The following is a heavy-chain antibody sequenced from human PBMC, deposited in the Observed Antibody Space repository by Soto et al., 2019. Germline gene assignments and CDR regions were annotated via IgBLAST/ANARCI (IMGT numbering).Heavy chain of an antibody. J-gene: IGHJ5*02. CDR1: GGSFSGYY. D-gene: IGHD6-6*01. Sequence: TSETLSLTCAVYGGSFSGYYWSWIRQPPGKGLEWIGEINHSGSTNYNPSLKSRVTISVDTSKNQFSLKLSSVTAADTAVYYCARKRRSSSWFDPWGQGTLVTVSS. CDR3: ARKRRSSSWFDP. V-gene: IGHV4-34*01. CDR2: INHSGST.